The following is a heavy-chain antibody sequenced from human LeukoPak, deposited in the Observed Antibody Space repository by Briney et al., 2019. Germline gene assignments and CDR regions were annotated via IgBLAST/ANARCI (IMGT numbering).Heavy chain of an antibody. CDR1: GFTFDDYA. D-gene: IGHD5-12*01. J-gene: IGHJ2*01. CDR3: AKGVATITSLNWYFDL. Sequence: GRSLRLSCAASGFTFDDYAMHWVRQAPGKGLEWVSGIGWNSGSIGYADSVKGRFTISRDNAKNSLYLQMNSLRAEDMALYYCAKGVATITSLNWYFDLWGRGTLVTVSS. CDR2: IGWNSGSI. V-gene: IGHV3-9*03.